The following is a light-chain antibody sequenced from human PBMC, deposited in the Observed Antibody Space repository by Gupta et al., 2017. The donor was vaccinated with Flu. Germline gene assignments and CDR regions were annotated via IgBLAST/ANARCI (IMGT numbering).Light chain of an antibody. CDR1: RSDIGDYDY. J-gene: IGLJ2*01. CDR3: GSYSATSALGL. CDR2: EVT. Sequence: ISCTGARSDIGDYDYVSWYQQSPGKAPKLIIYEVTNRPSGVSDRFSGPKSGNTASLTISGLQAEDEGDYYCGSYSATSALGLFGGGTRVTV. V-gene: IGLV2-14*01.